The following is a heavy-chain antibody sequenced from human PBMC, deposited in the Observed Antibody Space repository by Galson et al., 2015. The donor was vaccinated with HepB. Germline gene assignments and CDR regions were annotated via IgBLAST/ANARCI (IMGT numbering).Heavy chain of an antibody. J-gene: IGHJ4*02. CDR2: INWNGGST. D-gene: IGHD3-9*01. CDR1: GFTFDDYG. V-gene: IGHV3-20*04. Sequence: SLRLSCAASGFTFDDYGMSWVRQAPGKGLEWVSGINWNGGSTGYADSVKGRFAISRDNAKNSLYLQMNSLRAEDTALYYCARVTYYDILTGYYIPGFDYWGQGTLVTVSS. CDR3: ARVTYYDILTGYYIPGFDY.